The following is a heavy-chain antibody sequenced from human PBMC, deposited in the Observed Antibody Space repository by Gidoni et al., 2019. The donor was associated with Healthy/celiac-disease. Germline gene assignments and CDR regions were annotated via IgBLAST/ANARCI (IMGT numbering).Heavy chain of an antibody. Sequence: VQLVESGGGLVKHGGSMRVSCAASGFTFSSYSMNWVCKAQGTGLEWVSSISSSSSYIYYSDSVKGRFTISRDNAKNALYLQMNSLRAEDTAVYYCARYPNWVDFDYWGQGTLVTVSS. D-gene: IGHD7-27*01. CDR2: ISSSSSYI. J-gene: IGHJ4*02. CDR3: ARYPNWVDFDY. V-gene: IGHV3-21*01. CDR1: GFTFSSYS.